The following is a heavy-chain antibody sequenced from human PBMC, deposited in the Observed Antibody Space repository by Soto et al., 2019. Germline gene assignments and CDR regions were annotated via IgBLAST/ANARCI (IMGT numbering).Heavy chain of an antibody. CDR1: GFSFNSLG. D-gene: IGHD3-10*01. J-gene: IGHJ4*02. V-gene: IGHV3-30*18. Sequence: QVQLVESGGGVVQPGRSLRLSCVASGFSFNSLGMHWVRQAPGKGLEWVAVISYDESNKFYADSVKGRFTISRDNSKNALELQMNILRAEETAVYYCAKELERGGASLDYWGQGNLVTVSS. CDR3: AKELERGGASLDY. CDR2: ISYDESNK.